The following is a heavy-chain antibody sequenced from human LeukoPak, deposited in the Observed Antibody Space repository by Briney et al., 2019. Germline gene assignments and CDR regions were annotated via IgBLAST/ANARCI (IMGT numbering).Heavy chain of an antibody. V-gene: IGHV4-39*01. CDR1: GGSISSGGYY. D-gene: IGHD3-10*01. CDR2: IYYSGST. CDR3: ARQGPYSYGSGTYYNGHFDY. J-gene: IGHJ4*02. Sequence: PSETLSLTCTVSGGSISSGGYYWSWIRQHPGKGLEWIGYIYYSGSTYYNPSLKSRVTISVDTSKNQFSLKLSSVTAADTAVFYCARQGPYSYGSGTYYNGHFDYWAQGILVTVSS.